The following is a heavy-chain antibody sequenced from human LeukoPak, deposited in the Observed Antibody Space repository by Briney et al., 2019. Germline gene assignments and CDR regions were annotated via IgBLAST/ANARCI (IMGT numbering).Heavy chain of an antibody. Sequence: GGSLRLSCAASGFTFSNYAMAWVRQAPGKGLEWVSAISGSGSVTNYADSVKGPFTVSRDNSRNTLSLQMNSLRAEDSAVYYCAKRWKYDFWSGASYFDYWGQGVLVTVSS. CDR1: GFTFSNYA. CDR3: AKRWKYDFWSGASYFDY. D-gene: IGHD3-3*01. V-gene: IGHV3-23*01. J-gene: IGHJ4*02. CDR2: ISGSGSVT.